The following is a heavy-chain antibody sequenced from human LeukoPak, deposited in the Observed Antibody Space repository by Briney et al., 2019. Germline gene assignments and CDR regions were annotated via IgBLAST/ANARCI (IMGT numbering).Heavy chain of an antibody. CDR2: VSYTRVAT. Sequence: PGGSLRLSCAASGFTFSSFALSWVRQAPGKGLEWVSGVSYTRVATYYADSVKGRFTISSDDSQNILYLQMNGLRAEDTAVYFCAKAFREFGFASSYSSFDTWGQGTMVTVSS. CDR1: GFTFSSFA. V-gene: IGHV3-23*01. D-gene: IGHD5-18*01. J-gene: IGHJ3*02. CDR3: AKAFREFGFASSYSSFDT.